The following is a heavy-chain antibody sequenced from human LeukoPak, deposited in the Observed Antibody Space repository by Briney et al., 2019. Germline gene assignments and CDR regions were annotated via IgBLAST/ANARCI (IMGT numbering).Heavy chain of an antibody. CDR1: GGSFSGYY. CDR3: ARGTKLRKYYDFWSGRFDP. Sequence: PSETLSLTCAVYGGSFSGYYWSWIRQPPGKGLEWIGEINHSGSTNYNPSLKSRVTISVDTSKNQFSLKLSSVTAADTAVYYCARGTKLRKYYDFWSGRFDPWGQGTLVTVSS. V-gene: IGHV4-34*01. D-gene: IGHD3-3*01. CDR2: INHSGST. J-gene: IGHJ5*02.